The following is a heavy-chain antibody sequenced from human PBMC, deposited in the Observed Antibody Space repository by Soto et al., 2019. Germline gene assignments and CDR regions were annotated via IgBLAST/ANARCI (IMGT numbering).Heavy chain of an antibody. CDR2: ISGSGSFT. J-gene: IGHJ4*02. V-gene: IGHV3-23*01. CDR3: AKIPTGSGSSKCDY. D-gene: IGHD3-10*01. CDR1: GFTFRTYA. Sequence: GGSLRLSCAASGFTFRTYAMNWVRQAPGKGLEWISAISGSGSFTHYADSVRGRFTISRDNSQNQLYLQMSNLRGDDTAMYYCAKIPTGSGSSKCDYWGQGIQVTV.